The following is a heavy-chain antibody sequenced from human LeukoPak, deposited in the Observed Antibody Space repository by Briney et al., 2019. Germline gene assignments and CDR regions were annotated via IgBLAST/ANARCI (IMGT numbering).Heavy chain of an antibody. D-gene: IGHD6-13*01. CDR1: GFTFSGSA. V-gene: IGHV3-73*01. J-gene: IGHJ4*02. Sequence: GGSLRLSCAASGFTFSGSAMHWVRQASGKGLEWAGRIRSKANSYATAYAASVKGRFTISRDDSKNTAYLQMNSLKTEDTAVYYCTRPPTIAAAGTIGYWGQGTLVTVSS. CDR3: TRPPTIAAAGTIGY. CDR2: IRSKANSYAT.